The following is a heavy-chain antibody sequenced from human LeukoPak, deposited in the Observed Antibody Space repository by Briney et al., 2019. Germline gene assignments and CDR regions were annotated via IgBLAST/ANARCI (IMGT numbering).Heavy chain of an antibody. V-gene: IGHV4-59*12. CDR1: GGSISSYY. J-gene: IGHJ5*02. Sequence: SETLSLTCTVSGGSISSYYWSWIRQPPGKGLEWIGYIYYSGSTNYNPSLKSRVTISVDTSKNQFSLKLSSVTAADTAVYYCATRGQIEMATIGWFDPWGQGTLVAVSS. CDR2: IYYSGST. D-gene: IGHD5-24*01. CDR3: ATRGQIEMATIGWFDP.